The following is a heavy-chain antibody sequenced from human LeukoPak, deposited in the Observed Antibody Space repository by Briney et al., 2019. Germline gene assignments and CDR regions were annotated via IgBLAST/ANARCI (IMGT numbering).Heavy chain of an antibody. Sequence: GASVKVSCKASGYTFTSYYMHWVRQAPGQGLERMGIINPSGGSTSYAQKFQGRVTMTRDMSTSTVYMELSSLRSEDTAVYYCARDGNEQWWTQNDAFDIWGQGTMVTVSS. J-gene: IGHJ3*02. V-gene: IGHV1-46*01. CDR2: INPSGGST. CDR3: ARDGNEQWWTQNDAFDI. CDR1: GYTFTSYY. D-gene: IGHD2-15*01.